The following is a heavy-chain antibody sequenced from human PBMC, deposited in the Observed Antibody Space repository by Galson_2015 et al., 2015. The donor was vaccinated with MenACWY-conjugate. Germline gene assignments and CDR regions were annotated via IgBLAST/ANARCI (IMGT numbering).Heavy chain of an antibody. CDR1: GFSISTYW. CDR3: ASWVGRDY. D-gene: IGHD1-14*01. J-gene: IGHJ4*02. Sequence: SLRLSCAASGFSISTYWMTWVRQAPGKGLEWVANIKEDGSEKYYVDSVKGRFTISRDNAKNSLYLQMNSLRGEDTAVYYCASWVGRDYWGQGTLVTASS. CDR2: IKEDGSEK. V-gene: IGHV3-7*03.